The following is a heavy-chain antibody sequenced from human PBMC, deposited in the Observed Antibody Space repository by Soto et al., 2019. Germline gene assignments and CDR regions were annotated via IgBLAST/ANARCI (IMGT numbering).Heavy chain of an antibody. CDR3: AKDRRAGGNYGFYSDF. V-gene: IGHV3-23*01. Sequence: EVQLLESGGGLVQPGGSLRLSCAASGFTFSSYGMTWVRQAPGKGLEWVSFSSATGAGTYYADSVKGRFTISRDNSKNPLYLQMTCLRADDTAVYYCAKDRRAGGNYGFYSDFWSQGALVIVSS. J-gene: IGHJ4*02. D-gene: IGHD1-7*01. CDR1: GFTFSSYG. CDR2: SSATGAGT.